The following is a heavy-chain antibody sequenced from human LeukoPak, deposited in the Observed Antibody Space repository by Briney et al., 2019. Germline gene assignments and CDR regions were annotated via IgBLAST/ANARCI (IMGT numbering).Heavy chain of an antibody. Sequence: PGGSLRLSCAASGFIFSTYSMNWVRQAPGKGLEWVSYISSSSTTIYYADSVKGRFTISRDNAKNSLYLQMNSLRAEDTAVYYCAREDCTNGVCYIVDPWGQGTLVTVSS. CDR3: AREDCTNGVCYIVDP. CDR2: ISSSSTTI. CDR1: GFIFSTYS. V-gene: IGHV3-48*01. J-gene: IGHJ5*02. D-gene: IGHD2-8*01.